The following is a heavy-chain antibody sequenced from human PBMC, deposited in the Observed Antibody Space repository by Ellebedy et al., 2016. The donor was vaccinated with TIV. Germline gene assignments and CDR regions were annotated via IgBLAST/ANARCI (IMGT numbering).Heavy chain of an antibody. V-gene: IGHV6-1*01. Sequence: SQTPSLTCVISGDRVSTDIGWNWIRQSPSRGLEWLGRTYYRSQWINDYAVSLKSRITNNPDTSKNLFSLQLNSVTPEDTAVYYCARGWFGSGMGVWGQGTTVTVSS. CDR3: ARGWFGSGMGV. J-gene: IGHJ6*02. CDR1: GDRVSTDIG. D-gene: IGHD3-10*01. CDR2: TYYRSQWIN.